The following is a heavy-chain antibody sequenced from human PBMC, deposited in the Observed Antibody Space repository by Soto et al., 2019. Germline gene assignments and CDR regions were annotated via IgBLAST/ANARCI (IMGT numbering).Heavy chain of an antibody. Sequence: PSETLSLTCTVSGGSISRYYWSWIRQPPGKGQEWIGYIYYSGSTNYNPSLKSRVTISVDTSKNQFSLKLSSVTAADTAVYYCARAGCSGGSCPFDYWGQGTLVTVSS. V-gene: IGHV4-59*01. J-gene: IGHJ4*02. CDR2: IYYSGST. D-gene: IGHD2-15*01. CDR1: GGSISRYY. CDR3: ARAGCSGGSCPFDY.